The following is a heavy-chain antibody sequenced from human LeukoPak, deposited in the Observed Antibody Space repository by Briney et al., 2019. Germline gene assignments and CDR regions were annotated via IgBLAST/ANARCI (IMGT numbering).Heavy chain of an antibody. Sequence: ASVKVSCKASGYTFTGYYMHWVRQAPGQGLEWMGWINPNSGGTNYAQKFQGRVTMTRDTSISTAYMELSRLRSDDTAVYYCARDLSIFGVVNWFFDLWGRGTLVTVSS. CDR3: ARDLSIFGVVNWFFDL. J-gene: IGHJ2*01. CDR2: INPNSGGT. D-gene: IGHD3-3*01. V-gene: IGHV1-2*02. CDR1: GYTFTGYY.